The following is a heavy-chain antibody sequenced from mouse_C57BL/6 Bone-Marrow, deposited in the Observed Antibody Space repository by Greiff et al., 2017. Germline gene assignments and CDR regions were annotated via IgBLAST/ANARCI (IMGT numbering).Heavy chain of an antibody. CDR1: GYTFTSYG. Sequence: VQLQESGAELARPGASVKLSCKASGYTFTSYGISWVKQRTGQGLEWIGEIYPRSGNTYYNEKFKGKATLTADKSSSTAYMELRSLTSEDSAVYFCARRDYEAWFAYWGQGTLVTVSA. D-gene: IGHD2-4*01. CDR2: IYPRSGNT. J-gene: IGHJ3*01. V-gene: IGHV1-81*01. CDR3: ARRDYEAWFAY.